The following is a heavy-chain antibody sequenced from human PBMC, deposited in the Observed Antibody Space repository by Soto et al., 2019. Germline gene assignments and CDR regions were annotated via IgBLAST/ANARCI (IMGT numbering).Heavy chain of an antibody. V-gene: IGHV3-48*01. Sequence: HPGGSLRLSCAASGFTFSSYSMNWVRQAPGKGLEWVSYISSSSSTIYYADSVKGRFTISRDNAKNSLYLQMNSLRAEDTAVYYCARVAATVEMAISYMDVWGKGTTVTVSS. D-gene: IGHD4-4*01. CDR2: ISSSSSTI. CDR3: ARVAATVEMAISYMDV. CDR1: GFTFSSYS. J-gene: IGHJ6*03.